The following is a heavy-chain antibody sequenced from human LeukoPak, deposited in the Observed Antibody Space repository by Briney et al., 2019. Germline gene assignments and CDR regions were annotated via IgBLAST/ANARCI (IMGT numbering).Heavy chain of an antibody. CDR1: GGSISSYY. Sequence: SETLSITCTVSGGSISSYYWSWIRQPPGKGLEWIGYIYYSGSTNYNPSLKSRVTISVDTSKNQFSLKLSSVTAADTAVYYCASLSYYYDSSGYHYYFDYWGQGTLVTVSS. CDR2: IYYSGST. V-gene: IGHV4-59*08. CDR3: ASLSYYYDSSGYHYYFDY. J-gene: IGHJ4*02. D-gene: IGHD3-22*01.